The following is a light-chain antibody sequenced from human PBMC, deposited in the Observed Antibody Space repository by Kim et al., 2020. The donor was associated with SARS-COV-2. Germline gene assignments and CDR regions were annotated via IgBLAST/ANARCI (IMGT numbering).Light chain of an antibody. CDR3: QQYGSSPLT. Sequence: PGDRASLSCRASHSVSSSYLAWYQQKPGQAPRLLIYGASSRATGIPDRFSGSGSRADFTLTISRLEPEDVAVYYCQQYGSSPLTFGGGTKVDIK. J-gene: IGKJ4*01. CDR1: HSVSSSY. CDR2: GAS. V-gene: IGKV3-20*01.